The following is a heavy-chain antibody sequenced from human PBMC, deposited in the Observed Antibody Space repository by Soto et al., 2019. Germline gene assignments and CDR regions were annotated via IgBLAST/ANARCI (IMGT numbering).Heavy chain of an antibody. J-gene: IGHJ4*02. CDR3: GRGRSGQIVVFY. CDR1: GYTLTGHY. D-gene: IGHD1-26*01. Sequence: EASVKVSCKASGYTLTGHYIHWVRQAPEQGPEWMGEIGPETGATRYAQKFQGRVTMTRDMSITTVYMELNNLSPDDTAVYYCGRGRSGQIVVFYWGQGTPVTVSS. CDR2: IGPETGAT. V-gene: IGHV1-2*02.